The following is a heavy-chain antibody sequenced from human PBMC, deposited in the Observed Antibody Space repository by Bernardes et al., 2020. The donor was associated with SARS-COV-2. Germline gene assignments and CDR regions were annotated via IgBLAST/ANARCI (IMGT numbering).Heavy chain of an antibody. D-gene: IGHD3-3*01. CDR3: VRRRPYDYPSPDAFDI. CDR1: GGSISGSTYF. V-gene: IGHV4-39*01. Sequence: ETLSLTCSVSGGSISGSTYFWDWLRQPPGRGLEWIGSIYYGATTYYKPSLKSRVTISVDSSKNQFSLKLTSVTAADTAVYYCVRRRPYDYPSPDAFDIWGQGTMVTVSS. J-gene: IGHJ3*02. CDR2: IYYGATT.